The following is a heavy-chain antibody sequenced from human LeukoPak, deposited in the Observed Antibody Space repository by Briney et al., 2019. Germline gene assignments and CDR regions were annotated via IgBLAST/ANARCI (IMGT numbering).Heavy chain of an antibody. CDR3: ARGGGTGDGYNSLDY. CDR1: GGTFSSYA. J-gene: IGHJ4*02. CDR2: SIPIFGTA. D-gene: IGHD5-24*01. Sequence: GSSVTVSFKASGGTFSSYAISWVRQAPGQGLEWMGGSIPIFGTANYAQKFQGRVTITADESTSTAYMELSSLRSEDTAVYYCARGGGTGDGYNSLDYWGQGTLVTVSS. V-gene: IGHV1-69*01.